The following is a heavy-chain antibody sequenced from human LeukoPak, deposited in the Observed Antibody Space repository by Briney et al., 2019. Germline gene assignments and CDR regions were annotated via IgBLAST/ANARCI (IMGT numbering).Heavy chain of an antibody. CDR3: AKDLSFSAFDI. V-gene: IGHV3-30*02. Sequence: GGSLRLSCVASGFTFSSNGMHWVRQAPGKGLEWVTFIQYDGSNKYYADSVKGRFTISRDNSKNTLYLQMNSLRAEDTAVYYCAKDLSFSAFDIWGQGTMVTVSS. CDR1: GFTFSSNG. J-gene: IGHJ3*02. CDR2: IQYDGSNK. D-gene: IGHD2/OR15-2a*01.